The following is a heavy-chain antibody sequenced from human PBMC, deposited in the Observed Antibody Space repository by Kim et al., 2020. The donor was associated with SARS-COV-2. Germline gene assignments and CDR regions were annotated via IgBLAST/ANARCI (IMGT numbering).Heavy chain of an antibody. V-gene: IGHV3-23*01. D-gene: IGHD1-26*01. CDR2: TSGSGITI. Sequence: GGSLRLSCAASGFTFSSYAMNWVRQAPGQGPDWVSATSGSGITIKYADSVKGRFTMSRDNSKNTLYLQMSSLRAEDTAIYYCAREGNWYFDPWGQGTLVTVSS. CDR1: GFTFSSYA. J-gene: IGHJ2*01. CDR3: AREGNWYFDP.